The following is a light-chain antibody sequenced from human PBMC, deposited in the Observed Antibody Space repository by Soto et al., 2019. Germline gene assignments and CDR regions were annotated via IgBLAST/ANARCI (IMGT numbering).Light chain of an antibody. CDR3: QQFGGSLYT. CDR1: QYISSRY. Sequence: EIVVTQSPGTLSLSPGDRATLSCRASQYISSRYLAWYRQKPGQPPRLLIYAASSRASGIPDRFSGSGSGTDFTLTISRLEPEDFAVYYFQQFGGSLYTFGQGTRLEIK. CDR2: AAS. V-gene: IGKV3-20*01. J-gene: IGKJ2*01.